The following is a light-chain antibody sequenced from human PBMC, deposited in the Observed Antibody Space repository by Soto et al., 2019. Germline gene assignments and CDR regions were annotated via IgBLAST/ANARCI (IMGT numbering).Light chain of an antibody. J-gene: IGKJ4*01. Sequence: DIVMTQTPLSSPVILGQPASISFRSSQRLVHSDGNTYLSCLQQRPGQPARLLIYKVSKRFSGVPDRFSGSGAGTDFTLKSRRVEAEDVGVYGCTQVTQFLTFGGGTKVDIK. CDR2: KVS. V-gene: IGKV2-24*01. CDR3: TQVTQFLT. CDR1: QRLVHSDGNTY.